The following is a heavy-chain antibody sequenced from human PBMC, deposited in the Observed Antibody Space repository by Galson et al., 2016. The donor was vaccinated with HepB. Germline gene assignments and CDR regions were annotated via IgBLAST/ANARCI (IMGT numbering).Heavy chain of an antibody. D-gene: IGHD2/OR15-2a*01. CDR1: GFIFSKSG. V-gene: IGHV3-30*03. J-gene: IGHJ4*02. CDR2: DSMDGRRK. Sequence: SLRLSCAASGFIFSKSGMNWVRQAPGKGLEWLAADSMDGRRKFYADSVKGRFTISRDNSNNMLFLQMSSLRTDDTAIYYCARRHEYCPPVGCSVDYWGQGTLVSVSS. CDR3: ARRHEYCPPVGCSVDY.